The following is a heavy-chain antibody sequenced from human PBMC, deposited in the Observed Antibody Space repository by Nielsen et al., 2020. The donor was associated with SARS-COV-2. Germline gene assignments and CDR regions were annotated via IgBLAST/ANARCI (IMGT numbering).Heavy chain of an antibody. V-gene: IGHV3-7*01. J-gene: IGHJ4*02. Sequence: GGSLRLSCAASGFTFSNAWMSWVRQAPGKGLEWVANIKQDGSEKYYVDSVKGRFTISRDNAKNSLYLQMNSLRAEDTAVYYCARDRITMRACDYWGQGTLVTVSS. CDR3: ARDRITMRACDY. CDR2: IKQDGSEK. CDR1: GFTFSNAW. D-gene: IGHD3-22*01.